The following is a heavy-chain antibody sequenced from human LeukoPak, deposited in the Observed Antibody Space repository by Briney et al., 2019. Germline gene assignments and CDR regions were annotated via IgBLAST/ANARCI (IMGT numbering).Heavy chain of an antibody. Sequence: ASVKVSCKASGYTFTSYAMNWVRQAPGQGLEWMGGIIPIFGTANYAQKFQGRVTITADESTSTAYMELSSLRSEDTAVYYCASPQYSSGYYYYWGQGTLVTVSS. CDR3: ASPQYSSGYYYY. CDR2: IIPIFGTA. CDR1: GYTFTSYA. V-gene: IGHV1-69*13. D-gene: IGHD3-22*01. J-gene: IGHJ4*02.